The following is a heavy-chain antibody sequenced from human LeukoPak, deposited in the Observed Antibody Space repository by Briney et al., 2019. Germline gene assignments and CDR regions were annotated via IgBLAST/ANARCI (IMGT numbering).Heavy chain of an antibody. CDR1: GFTFSSYA. V-gene: IGHV3-23*01. D-gene: IGHD3-10*01. CDR3: AKDGIDSGDPNGFDP. J-gene: IGHJ5*02. Sequence: PGGSLRLSCAASGFTFSSYAMSWVRQAAGKGLEWGSSISGSGGSTYYADSVKGRFTISRDSSKNMLYLQMNTLRAEDTAIYYCAKDGIDSGDPNGFDPWGQGTLVTVSS. CDR2: ISGSGGST.